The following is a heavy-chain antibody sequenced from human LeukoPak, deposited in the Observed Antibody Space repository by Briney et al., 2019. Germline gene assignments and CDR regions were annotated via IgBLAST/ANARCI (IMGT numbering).Heavy chain of an antibody. CDR2: IYYSGST. J-gene: IGHJ3*02. CDR1: GGSISSGDYY. Sequence: PSQTLSLTCTVSGGSISSGDYYWSWIRQPPGKGLEWIGYIYYSGSTYYNPSLKSRVTISVYTSKNQFSLKLSPVTAADTAVYYCARVSHYDSSGYYHDAFDIWGQGTMVTVSS. V-gene: IGHV4-30-4*01. D-gene: IGHD3-22*01. CDR3: ARVSHYDSSGYYHDAFDI.